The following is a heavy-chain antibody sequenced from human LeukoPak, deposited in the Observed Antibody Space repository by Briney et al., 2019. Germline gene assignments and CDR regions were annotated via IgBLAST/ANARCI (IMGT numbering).Heavy chain of an antibody. J-gene: IGHJ6*03. CDR2: ISKSVGST. D-gene: IGHD3-3*01. CDR1: GFTFSSYT. Sequence: PGGSLRLSCAASGFTFSSYTMSWVHRAPGKGLEWVSGISKSVGSTYYADSVKGRFTISRDNSKITLYLQMNSLRAEDTAVYYCVKNFWSDLYSHYYMDVWGKGTTVTVSS. V-gene: IGHV3-23*01. CDR3: VKNFWSDLYSHYYMDV.